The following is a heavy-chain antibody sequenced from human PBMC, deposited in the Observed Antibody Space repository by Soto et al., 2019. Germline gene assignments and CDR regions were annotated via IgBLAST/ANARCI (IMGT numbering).Heavy chain of an antibody. V-gene: IGHV5-51*01. CDR2: IYPGDSDT. CDR1: GYSFTSYW. D-gene: IGHD2-2*01. Sequence: GESLKISCKGSGYSFTSYWTGWVRQMPGKGLGWMGIIYPGDSDTRYSPSFQGQVTISADKSISTAYLQWSSLKASDTAMYYCARHGCISTSCYAPYYYYGMDVWGQGTTVTVSS. CDR3: ARHGCISTSCYAPYYYYGMDV. J-gene: IGHJ6*02.